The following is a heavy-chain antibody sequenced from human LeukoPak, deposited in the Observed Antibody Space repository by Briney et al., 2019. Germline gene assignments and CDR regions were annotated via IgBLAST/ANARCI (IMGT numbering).Heavy chain of an antibody. D-gene: IGHD3-22*01. CDR2: IYYSGST. J-gene: IGHJ4*02. V-gene: IGHV4-39*07. Sequence: SETLSLTCTVSGGSISSSSYYWGWIRQPPGKGLEWIGSIYYSGSTYYNPSLKSRVTISVDTSKNQFSLKLSSVTAADTAVYCCARETDYYDSSGYLHDYWGQGTLVTVSS. CDR3: ARETDYYDSSGYLHDY. CDR1: GGSISSSSYY.